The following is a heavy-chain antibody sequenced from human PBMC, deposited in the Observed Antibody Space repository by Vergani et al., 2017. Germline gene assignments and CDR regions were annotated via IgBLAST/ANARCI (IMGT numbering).Heavy chain of an antibody. CDR3: ARARRGSGSYPNYYYYGMDV. CDR2: IIPIFGTA. V-gene: IGHV1-69*12. CDR1: GGTFSSYA. D-gene: IGHD3-10*01. J-gene: IGHJ6*02. Sequence: QVQLVQPGAEVKKPGSSVKVSCKASGGTFSSYAISWVRQAPGQGLEWMGGIIPIFGTANYAQKFQGRVTITADESTSTAYMELSSLRSEDTAVYYCARARRGSGSYPNYYYYGMDVWGQGTTVTVSS.